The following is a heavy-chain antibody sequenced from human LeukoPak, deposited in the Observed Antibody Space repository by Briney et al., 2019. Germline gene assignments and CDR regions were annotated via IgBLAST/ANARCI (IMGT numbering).Heavy chain of an antibody. Sequence: GGSLRLSCAASGFTFSSYAMHWVRQAPGKWLEWVAVISYDGSNKYYADSVKGRFTISRDNSKNTLYLQMNSLRAEDTAVYYCAKGYYYDSSGYGMGDAFDIWGQGTMVTVSS. J-gene: IGHJ3*02. CDR2: ISYDGSNK. D-gene: IGHD3-22*01. CDR1: GFTFSSYA. CDR3: AKGYYYDSSGYGMGDAFDI. V-gene: IGHV3-30*04.